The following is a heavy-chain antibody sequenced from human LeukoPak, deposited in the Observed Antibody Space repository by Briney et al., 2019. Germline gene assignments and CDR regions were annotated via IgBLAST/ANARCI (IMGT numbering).Heavy chain of an antibody. CDR3: ARALLYFDILTGYYNRYWFDP. CDR2: ISSSGST. D-gene: IGHD3-9*01. J-gene: IGHJ5*02. Sequence: ASETLSLTCTVSGGSISSSSYYWGWIRQPAGKGLEWIGRISSSGSTNYNPSLKSRVTISVDTSKNQFSLKLSSVTAADTAVYYCARALLYFDILTGYYNRYWFDPWGQGTLVTVSS. V-gene: IGHV4-61*02. CDR1: GGSISSSSYY.